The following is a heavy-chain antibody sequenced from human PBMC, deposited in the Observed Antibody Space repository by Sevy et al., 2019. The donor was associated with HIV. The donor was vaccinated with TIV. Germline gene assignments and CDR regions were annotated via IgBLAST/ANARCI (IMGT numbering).Heavy chain of an antibody. V-gene: IGHV4-31*03. CDR2: IYYSGST. J-gene: IGHJ4*02. CDR3: ARGPLYSSSGRLEILDY. D-gene: IGHD6-6*01. Sequence: SETLSLTFTVSGGSISSGGYFWSWIRQHPGKGLEWIGYIYYSGSTYYNPSLKSRVTISVDTSKNQFSLKLSSVTAADTAVYYCARGPLYSSSGRLEILDYWGQGTLVTVSS. CDR1: GGSISSGGYF.